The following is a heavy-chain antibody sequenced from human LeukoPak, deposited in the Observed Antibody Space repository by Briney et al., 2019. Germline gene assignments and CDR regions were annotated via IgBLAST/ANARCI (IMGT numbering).Heavy chain of an antibody. D-gene: IGHD7-27*01. CDR3: ASRKLGNDY. J-gene: IGHJ4*02. CDR1: GGSISSGSYY. V-gene: IGHV4-61*01. Sequence: SETLSLTCTVSGGSISSGSYYWSWIRQSPGKGLEWIGYIYHTGGTSYSPSLKSRVTISADTSQNQFSLKLSSVTAADTAVYYCASRKLGNDYWGQGPLVTVSS. CDR2: IYHTGGT.